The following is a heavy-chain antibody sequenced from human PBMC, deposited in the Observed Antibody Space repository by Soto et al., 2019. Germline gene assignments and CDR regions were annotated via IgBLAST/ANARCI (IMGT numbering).Heavy chain of an antibody. CDR2: ITYNGSNT. D-gene: IGHD5-12*01. Sequence: PGGSLRLSCSASGFIFSNYAMHWVRQAPGKGLEWVSDITYNGSNTYYADSVKGRFTISRDNSKNTLYLQMNSLNTEDTAVYYCAKDVTVDIVNTPGYWGQGTLVTVSS. CDR3: AKDVTVDIVNTPGY. CDR1: GFIFSNYA. V-gene: IGHV3-30*04. J-gene: IGHJ4*02.